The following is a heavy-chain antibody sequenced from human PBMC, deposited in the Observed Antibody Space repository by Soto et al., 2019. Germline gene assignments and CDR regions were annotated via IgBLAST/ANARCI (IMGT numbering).Heavy chain of an antibody. CDR2: IYPGDSDT. V-gene: IGHV5-51*01. CDR3: ARVRGAYYDISQTSRGHGAFDI. D-gene: IGHD3-9*01. CDR1: GYRFTNYW. Sequence: GESLKISCKGSGYRFTNYWIGWVRQMPGKGLEWMGIIYPGDSDTRYSPSFQGQVTISADKSINTAYLQWSSLKASDTAMYYCARVRGAYYDISQTSRGHGAFDIWGQGTMVTVSS. J-gene: IGHJ3*02.